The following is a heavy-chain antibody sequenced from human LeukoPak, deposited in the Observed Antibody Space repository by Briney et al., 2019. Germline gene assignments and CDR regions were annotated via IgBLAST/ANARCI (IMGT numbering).Heavy chain of an antibody. CDR1: GGSISNYY. CDR3: ARGVGMYYYRSGSYLYY. Sequence: SETLSLTCTVSGGSISNYYWSWIRQPPGKGLEWIGEINHSGSTNYNPSLKSRVTISVDTSKNQFSLKLSSVTAADTAVYYCARGVGMYYYRSGSYLYYWGQGTLVTVSS. J-gene: IGHJ4*02. D-gene: IGHD3-10*01. CDR2: INHSGST. V-gene: IGHV4-34*01.